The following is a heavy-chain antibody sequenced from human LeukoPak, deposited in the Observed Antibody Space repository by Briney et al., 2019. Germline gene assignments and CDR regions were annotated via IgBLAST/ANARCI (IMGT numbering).Heavy chain of an antibody. CDR3: ARDRSGLWFGELMTGSFFDY. V-gene: IGHV1-8*01. J-gene: IGHJ4*02. CDR2: MNPNSGNT. D-gene: IGHD3-10*01. CDR1: GYTFTSYD. Sequence: ASVKVSCKASGYTFTSYDINWMRQATGQGLEWMGWMNPNSGNTGYAQKFQGRVTITRDTSASTAYMELSSLRSEDTAVYYCARDRSGLWFGELMTGSFFDYWGQGTLVTVSS.